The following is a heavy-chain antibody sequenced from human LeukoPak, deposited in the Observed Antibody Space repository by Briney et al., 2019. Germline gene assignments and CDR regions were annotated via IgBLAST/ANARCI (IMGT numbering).Heavy chain of an antibody. Sequence: ASVKVSCKASGYTFTGYYMHWVRQAPGQGLEWMGWINPNSGGTNYAQKFQGRVTMTRDTSISTAYMELSRLRSEDTAVYYCARVVTRYYYYYGMDVWGQGTTVTVSS. CDR3: ARVVTRYYYYYGMDV. V-gene: IGHV1-2*02. CDR2: INPNSGGT. D-gene: IGHD5-18*01. CDR1: GYTFTGYY. J-gene: IGHJ6*02.